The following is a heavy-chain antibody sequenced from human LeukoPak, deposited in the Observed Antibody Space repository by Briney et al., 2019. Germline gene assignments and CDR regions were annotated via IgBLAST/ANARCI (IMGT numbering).Heavy chain of an antibody. CDR1: EYRFTNYW. CDR2: IYPADSDT. J-gene: IGHJ5*02. Sequence: GESLKISCKGSEYRFTNYWIGWVRQMPGKGLEWMGIIYPADSDTRYSPSFQGQVTISVDKSISTAYLQWSGLKASDTAMYYCARQGYSSSWYWGHNWFDPWGQGTLVTVSS. CDR3: ARQGYSSSWYWGHNWFDP. D-gene: IGHD6-13*01. V-gene: IGHV5-51*01.